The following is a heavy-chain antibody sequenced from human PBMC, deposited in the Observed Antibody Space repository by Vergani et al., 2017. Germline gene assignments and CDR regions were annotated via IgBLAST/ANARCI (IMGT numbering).Heavy chain of an antibody. CDR1: GFTFSNFG. CDR3: AKAAGMGITVSATIDS. Sequence: QAKLVESGGGVVQPGGSLRLSCAASGFTFSNFGMHWVRQAPGKGLEWVALISHDGSESFYGTSGTGRLTISRDNSKNTLFLQLSSLKAEDTSVYYCAKAAGMGITVSATIDSWGQGTLVLVSS. CDR2: ISHDGSES. V-gene: IGHV3-30*18. J-gene: IGHJ4*02. D-gene: IGHD3-10*02.